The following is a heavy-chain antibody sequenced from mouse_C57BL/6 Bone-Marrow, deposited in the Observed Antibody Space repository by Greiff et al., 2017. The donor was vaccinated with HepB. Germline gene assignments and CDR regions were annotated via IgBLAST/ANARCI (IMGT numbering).Heavy chain of an antibody. J-gene: IGHJ2*01. V-gene: IGHV3-1*01. CDR2: ISYSGST. Sequence: EVKLVESGPGMVKPSQSLSLTCTVTGYSITSGYDWHWIRHFPGNKLEWMGYISYSGSTNYNPSLKSRISITHDTSKNHFFLKLNSVTTEDTATYYCAREGNYGSSPLYYFDYWGQGTTLTVSS. CDR3: AREGNYGSSPLYYFDY. D-gene: IGHD1-1*01. CDR1: GYSITSGYD.